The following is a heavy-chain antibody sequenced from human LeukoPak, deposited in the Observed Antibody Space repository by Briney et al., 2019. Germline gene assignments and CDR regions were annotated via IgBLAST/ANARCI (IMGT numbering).Heavy chain of an antibody. Sequence: GGSLRLSCAASGFTFSSSATQWVRHAPGKGLEWVAVISYDGSNKYDADSVKGRFTISRDNSKSTLYLQMNSLRAEDTAVYYCARDGVFEFGTLDYWGQGTLVTVSS. CDR2: ISYDGSNK. D-gene: IGHD3-10*01. V-gene: IGHV3-30*04. CDR1: GFTFSSSA. CDR3: ARDGVFEFGTLDY. J-gene: IGHJ4*02.